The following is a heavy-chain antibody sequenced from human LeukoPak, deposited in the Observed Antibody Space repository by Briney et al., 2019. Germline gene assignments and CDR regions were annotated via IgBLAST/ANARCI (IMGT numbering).Heavy chain of an antibody. CDR2: INAGNGNT. D-gene: IGHD3-9*01. CDR1: GYTFTSYA. CDR3: ARLYYDILTGSSFDY. V-gene: IGHV1-3*01. Sequence: ASVKVSCKASGYTFTSYAMHWVRQAPGQRLEWMGWINAGNGNTKYSQKFQGRVTITRDTSASTAYMELSSLRSEDTAVYYCARLYYDILTGSSFDYWGQGTLVTVFS. J-gene: IGHJ4*02.